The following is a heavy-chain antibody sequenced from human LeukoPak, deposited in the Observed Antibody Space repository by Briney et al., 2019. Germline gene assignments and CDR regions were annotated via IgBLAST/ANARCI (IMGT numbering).Heavy chain of an antibody. J-gene: IGHJ6*02. V-gene: IGHV4-39*01. D-gene: IGHD7-27*01. Sequence: KPSETLSLTCTVSGGSISSGSYFWGWIRQPPGKGLEWIGSIYYSGSTYYNPSLKSRVTISVDTSKNQFSLKLSSVTAADTAVYYCARHGDNDYYYYGMDVWGQGTTVTVSS. CDR1: GGSISSGSYF. CDR2: IYYSGST. CDR3: ARHGDNDYYYYGMDV.